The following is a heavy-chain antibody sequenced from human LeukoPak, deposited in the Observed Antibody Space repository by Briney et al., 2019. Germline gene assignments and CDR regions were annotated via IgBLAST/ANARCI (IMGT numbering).Heavy chain of an antibody. CDR3: AKDMGSDGLLDI. Sequence: SGGSLRLPCAASGFTFSSYGMHWVRQAPGKGLEWVAVIWYGGSNKYYADSVKGRFTISRDNSKNTLYLQMNSLRAEDTAVYYCAKDMGSDGLLDIWGQGTMVTVSS. J-gene: IGHJ3*02. CDR2: IWYGGSNK. D-gene: IGHD2-15*01. CDR1: GFTFSSYG. V-gene: IGHV3-30*02.